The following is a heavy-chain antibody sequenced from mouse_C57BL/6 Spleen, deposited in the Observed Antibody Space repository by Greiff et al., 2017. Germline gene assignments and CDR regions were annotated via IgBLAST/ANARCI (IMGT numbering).Heavy chain of an antibody. V-gene: IGHV1-42*01. D-gene: IGHD2-4*01. Sequence: VQLQQSGPELVKPGASVKISCKASGYLFTGYYMNWVKQSPEKSLEWIGEINPSTGGTTYNQKFKAKATLTVDKSSSTAYMQLKSLTSEDSAVYYCARSGNDYDKFAYWGQGTLVTVSA. CDR2: INPSTGGT. CDR1: GYLFTGYY. J-gene: IGHJ3*01. CDR3: ARSGNDYDKFAY.